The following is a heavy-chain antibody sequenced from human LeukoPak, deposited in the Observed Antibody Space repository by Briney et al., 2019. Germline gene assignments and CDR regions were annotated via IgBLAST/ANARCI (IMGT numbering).Heavy chain of an antibody. CDR3: ARVFWETVNTGYYSDF. CDR1: GFTFSTAD. J-gene: IGHJ4*02. V-gene: IGHV3-23*01. Sequence: GGSLTLSCAASGFTFSTADMNWVRQAPGTGLQWVAGISARDETAYADSVKGRFTISRDNANNALHLQMNSLRAGDTAVYYCARVFWETVNTGYYSDFWGQGTLVTVSS. CDR2: ISARDETA. D-gene: IGHD3-22*01.